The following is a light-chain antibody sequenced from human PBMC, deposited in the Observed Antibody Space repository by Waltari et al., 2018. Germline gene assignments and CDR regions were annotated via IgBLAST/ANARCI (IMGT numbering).Light chain of an antibody. CDR1: GSDVGGYNY. J-gene: IGLJ3*02. V-gene: IGLV2-11*01. CDR2: DVS. Sequence: QSALTQPRPVSGSTGPSVTISCTGSGSDVGGYNYVSLYPQHPGKAPKLMLNDVSQRPSGVPDRFSGSKSGNTASLTISGLQADDEADYYCLSYGGSYTWVFGGGTKLTVL. CDR3: LSYGGSYTWV.